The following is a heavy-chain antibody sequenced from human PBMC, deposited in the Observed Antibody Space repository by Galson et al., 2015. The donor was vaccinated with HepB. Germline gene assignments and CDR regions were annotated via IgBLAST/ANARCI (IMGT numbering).Heavy chain of an antibody. D-gene: IGHD3-10*01. CDR3: ARGPEDSGSYREGENWFDP. J-gene: IGHJ5*02. V-gene: IGHV1-69*04. CDR2: IIPILGIV. CDR1: GGTFRGTFSSYA. Sequence: SVKVSCKASGGTFRGTFSSYAVSWVRQAPGQGLEWMGRIIPILGIVDYAQKFQGRVTITADRSRSTTYMELSSLRSDDTAVYYCARGPEDSGSYREGENWFDPWGQGTLVTVSS.